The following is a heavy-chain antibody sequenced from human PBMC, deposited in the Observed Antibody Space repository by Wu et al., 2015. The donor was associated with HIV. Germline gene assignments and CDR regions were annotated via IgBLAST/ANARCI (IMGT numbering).Heavy chain of an antibody. Sequence: QVQLVQSGAEVKKPGASVKVSCKASGYTFTSYYIHWVRQAPGQGPDWMGIINPGEGTITYAQNFQGRVTLTRDTSTSTVYMEMSSLRSEDTAVYYCVRAFYDILTGNYRPHLDYWGQGTLVTVSS. CDR2: INPGEGTI. CDR1: GYTFTSYY. J-gene: IGHJ4*02. CDR3: VRAFYDILTGNYRPHLDY. V-gene: IGHV1-46*01. D-gene: IGHD3-9*01.